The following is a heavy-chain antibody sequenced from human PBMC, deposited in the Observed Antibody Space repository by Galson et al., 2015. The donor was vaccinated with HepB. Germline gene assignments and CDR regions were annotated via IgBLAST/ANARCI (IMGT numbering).Heavy chain of an antibody. CDR2: INSDESTT. Sequence: SLRLSCAASGYIFSKYWMHWVRQAPGKGLVWVSLINSDESTTNYADSVKGRFTISRDNAKNTLFLQMNSLRAEDTAVYFCARLVTTTPFDYWGQGALVTVSS. CDR3: ARLVTTTPFDY. J-gene: IGHJ4*02. D-gene: IGHD4-17*01. CDR1: GYIFSKYW. V-gene: IGHV3-74*01.